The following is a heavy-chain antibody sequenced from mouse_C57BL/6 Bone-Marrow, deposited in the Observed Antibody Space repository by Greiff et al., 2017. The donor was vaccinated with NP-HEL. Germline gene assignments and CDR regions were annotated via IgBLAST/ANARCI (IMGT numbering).Heavy chain of an antibody. CDR3: AKNYGSSPYYFDY. D-gene: IGHD1-1*01. V-gene: IGHV2-5*01. CDR1: GFSLTSYG. CDR2: IWRGGST. Sequence: QVQLQQSGPGLVQPSQSLSITCTVSGFSLTSYGVHWVRQSPGKGLEWLGVIWRGGSTDYNAAFMSRLSITKDNSKSQVFFKMNSLQADDTAIYYCAKNYGSSPYYFDYWGQGTTLTVSS. J-gene: IGHJ2*01.